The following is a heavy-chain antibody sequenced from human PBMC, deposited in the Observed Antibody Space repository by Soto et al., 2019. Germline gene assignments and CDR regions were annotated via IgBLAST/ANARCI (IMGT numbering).Heavy chain of an antibody. CDR1: GGPISSYY. J-gene: IGHJ4*02. V-gene: IGHV4-59*01. CDR2: IYYSGST. CDR3: ARGSSGWPPRFDY. D-gene: IGHD6-19*01. Sequence: QVQLQESGPGLVKPSETLSLNCTVSGGPISSYYWSWIRQSPGKGLEWIGYIYYSGSTNYNPSLTSRVTLSVATSKNQFSLELSSVTAADTAVYYCARGSSGWPPRFDYWGQGTLVTVSS.